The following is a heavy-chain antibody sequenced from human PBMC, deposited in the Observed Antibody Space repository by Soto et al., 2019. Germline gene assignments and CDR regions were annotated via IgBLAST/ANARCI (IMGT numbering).Heavy chain of an antibody. Sequence: QVQLVQSGAEVKKPGSSVKVSCKASGGIFSTYAISWLRQAPGQGLEWMGGIIPLFGTPNYAQRFQGRVTITADESTSTAYMELSRVSSENTTVYYCAIDRDDYGSGNYYNRIDFWGQGTLVTVSS. D-gene: IGHD3-10*01. J-gene: IGHJ4*02. CDR1: GGIFSTYA. CDR2: IIPLFGTP. V-gene: IGHV1-69*01. CDR3: AIDRDDYGSGNYYNRIDF.